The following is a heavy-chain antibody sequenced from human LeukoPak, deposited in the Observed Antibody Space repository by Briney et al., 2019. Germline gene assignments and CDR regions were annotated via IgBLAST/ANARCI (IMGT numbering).Heavy chain of an antibody. V-gene: IGHV3-48*04. Sequence: GGSLRLSCAASGFTFSSYWMSWVRQAPGKGLEWVSYISSSSSTIYYADSVKGRFTISRDNAKNSLYLQMNSLKTEDTAVYYCRVYYDSSGYYYEFDYWGQGTLVTVSS. CDR2: ISSSSSTI. D-gene: IGHD3-22*01. CDR1: GFTFSSYW. CDR3: RVYYDSSGYYYEFDY. J-gene: IGHJ4*02.